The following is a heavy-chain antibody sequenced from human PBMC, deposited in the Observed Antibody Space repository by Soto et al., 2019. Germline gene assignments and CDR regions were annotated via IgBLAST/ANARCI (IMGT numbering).Heavy chain of an antibody. CDR3: ARDAYSSGWYRDYYGMDV. CDR2: IWYDGTNK. Sequence: LRLSCAASGFTFSSYGMHWVRQAPGKGLEWVAVIWYDGTNKYYVDSVKGRFTISKDNSKNTLYLQMNSLRAEDTAIYYCARDAYSSGWYRDYYGMDVWGQGTTVTVSS. D-gene: IGHD6-19*01. V-gene: IGHV3-33*01. J-gene: IGHJ6*02. CDR1: GFTFSSYG.